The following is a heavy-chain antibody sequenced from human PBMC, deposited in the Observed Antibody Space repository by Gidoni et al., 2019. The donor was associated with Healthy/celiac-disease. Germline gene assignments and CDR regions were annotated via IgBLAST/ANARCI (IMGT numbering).Heavy chain of an antibody. CDR2: INHSGRT. CDR1: GGSFSGYY. CDR3: ARARYRSGWYNWFDP. J-gene: IGHJ5*02. Sequence: QVQLQQWGAGLLKPSETLSLTCAVYGGSFSGYYWSWIRQPPGKGLEWIGEINHSGRTNYNPSLKSRVTISVDTSKNQFSLKLSSVTAADTAVYYCARARYRSGWYNWFDPWGQGTLVTVSS. D-gene: IGHD6-19*01. V-gene: IGHV4-34*01.